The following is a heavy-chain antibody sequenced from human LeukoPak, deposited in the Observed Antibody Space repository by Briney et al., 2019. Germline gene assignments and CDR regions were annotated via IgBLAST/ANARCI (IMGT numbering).Heavy chain of an antibody. CDR3: AKDLYGSGTFSPDF. CDR2: MSASSYLT. CDR1: GFTFSSYA. V-gene: IGHV3-23*01. J-gene: IGHJ4*02. Sequence: PGGPLRLSCAVSGFTFSSYAMSWVRQATGKGLEWVSSMSASSYLTYYAVSVKGRFTISRDNSKNTVSLHMDSLRAEDTAQYYCAKDLYGSGTFSPDFWGQGTLVAVSS. D-gene: IGHD3-10*01.